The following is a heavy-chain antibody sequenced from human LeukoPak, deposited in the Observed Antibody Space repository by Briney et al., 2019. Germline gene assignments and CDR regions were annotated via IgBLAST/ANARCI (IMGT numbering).Heavy chain of an antibody. J-gene: IGHJ4*02. CDR2: IQYDGSKT. Sequence: GGSLRLSCAASGFTFSSYGMHWVRQTPGKGLEWVAFIQYDGSKTYYTDSVKGRFTISRDNSKNTLYLQMNSLRAEDTAVYYCAKDIRYDFWSGYYLYWGQGTLVTVSS. D-gene: IGHD3-3*01. CDR3: AKDIRYDFWSGYYLY. CDR1: GFTFSSYG. V-gene: IGHV3-30*02.